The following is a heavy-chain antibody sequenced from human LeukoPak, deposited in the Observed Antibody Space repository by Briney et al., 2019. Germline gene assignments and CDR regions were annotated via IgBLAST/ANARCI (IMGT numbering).Heavy chain of an antibody. CDR2: IYYSGST. D-gene: IGHD2/OR15-2a*01. V-gene: IGHV4-39*07. CDR3: ARAHSIASYYYGVDV. Sequence: PSETLSLTCTVSGGSISSSYSYWGWIRQPPGKGLEWIGNIYYSGSTYYSPSLTSRVTVSVDTSENQFSLKPTSVTAADTAVYYCARAHSIASYYYGVDVWGQGTTVTVSS. CDR1: GGSISSSYSY. J-gene: IGHJ6*02.